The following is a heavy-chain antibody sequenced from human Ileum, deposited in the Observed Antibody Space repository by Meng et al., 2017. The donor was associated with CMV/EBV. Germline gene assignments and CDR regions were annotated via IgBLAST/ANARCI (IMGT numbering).Heavy chain of an antibody. D-gene: IGHD6-13*01. Sequence: GESLKISCAASGITFSGYAMNWVRQPPGKGLEWVAGITVSGDAYHAVSVKGRFTISRDNSKNTLYLQMNSLRAEDTAIYYCATGWGAGHQLVQDFWGRGTLVTVSS. J-gene: IGHJ4*02. CDR3: ATGWGAGHQLVQDF. V-gene: IGHV3-23*01. CDR2: ITVSGDA. CDR1: GITFSGYA.